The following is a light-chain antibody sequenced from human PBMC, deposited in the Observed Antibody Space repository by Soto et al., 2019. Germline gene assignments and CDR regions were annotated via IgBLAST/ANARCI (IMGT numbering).Light chain of an antibody. J-gene: IGKJ1*01. CDR3: QKYESYSPWT. CDR2: AAS. V-gene: IGKV1-27*01. CDR1: QGISNY. Sequence: DIRMSQSPSSLSASDGDRVTITYRASQGISNYVAWYQQKPGKVPKLLIYAASTLQSGVPSQFSGSGSGTDFTLTISSLQPEDVATYYCQKYESYSPWTFGQGTKVDIK.